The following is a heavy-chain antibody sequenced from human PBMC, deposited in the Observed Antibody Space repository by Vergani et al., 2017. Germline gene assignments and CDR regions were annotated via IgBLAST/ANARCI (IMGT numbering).Heavy chain of an antibody. V-gene: IGHV1-46*02. CDR2: LNPTTGHT. Sequence: VQLVQSGAEVRKPGASVPVSCSASGYIFKNYYIHWLRQAPGQAFEWMGILNPTTGHTTSAQKFMGRVDMTRDPSTDTSTRTVQMTLSSLRSEDTAVYYCARSIEYWAGATCRAYYFDHWGQGTRVTVSS. J-gene: IGHJ5*02. CDR1: GYIFKNYY. CDR3: ARSIEYWAGATCRAYYFDH. D-gene: IGHD2-21*01.